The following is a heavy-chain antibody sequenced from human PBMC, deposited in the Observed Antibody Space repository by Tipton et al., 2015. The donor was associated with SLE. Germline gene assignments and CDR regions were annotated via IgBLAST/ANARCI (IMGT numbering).Heavy chain of an antibody. CDR3: AKDRLAVAGWGFDY. Sequence: SLRLSCAASGFTFSSYAMSWVRQAPGKGLEWVSGISWKSGSIGYADSVKGRFTISRDNAKNSLYLQMNSLRAEDTALYYCAKDRLAVAGWGFDYWGQGTLVTVSS. D-gene: IGHD6-19*01. CDR2: ISWKSGSI. J-gene: IGHJ4*02. CDR1: GFTFSSYA. V-gene: IGHV3-9*01.